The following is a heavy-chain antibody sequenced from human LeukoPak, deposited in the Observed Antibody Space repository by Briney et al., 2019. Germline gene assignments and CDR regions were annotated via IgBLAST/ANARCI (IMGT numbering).Heavy chain of an antibody. CDR2: ISSSSSYI. CDR1: GFSFSSYS. CDR3: ARDLGSYSCMDV. D-gene: IGHD1-26*01. V-gene: IGHV3-21*01. J-gene: IGHJ6*02. Sequence: PGGSLRLSCAATGFSFSSYSMNWVRQAPGKGLEWVSSISSSSSYIYYADSVKGRFTISRDNAKNSLYLQMNSLRAEDTAVYYCARDLGSYSCMDVWGQGTTVTVSS.